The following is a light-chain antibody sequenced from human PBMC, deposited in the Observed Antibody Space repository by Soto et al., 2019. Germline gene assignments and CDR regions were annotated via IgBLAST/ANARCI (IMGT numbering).Light chain of an antibody. CDR3: QQRRNWPLT. Sequence: EIVLTQSPVTLSFSPGGRATLSCWASQSVSSNLAWYQQKPGQAPRLLIYGASNRATGIPARFSGSGSGTDFTLTISSLEPEDFAVYYCQQRRNWPLTFGGGTKVDIK. CDR1: QSVSSN. CDR2: GAS. V-gene: IGKV3-11*01. J-gene: IGKJ4*01.